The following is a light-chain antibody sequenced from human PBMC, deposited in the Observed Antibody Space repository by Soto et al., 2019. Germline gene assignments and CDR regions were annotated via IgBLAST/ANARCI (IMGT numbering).Light chain of an antibody. CDR3: SSYTSSVAWV. CDR2: EVS. V-gene: IGLV2-14*01. CDR1: SSDVGGHSR. Sequence: QSALTQPASVSGSPGQSITISCTGTSSDVGGHSRVSWFQQYPGKAPKLLIFEVSKRPSGVSNRFSGSKSGNTASLTISGLRAEHEADYYYSSYTSSVAWVFGTGTKLTVL. J-gene: IGLJ1*01.